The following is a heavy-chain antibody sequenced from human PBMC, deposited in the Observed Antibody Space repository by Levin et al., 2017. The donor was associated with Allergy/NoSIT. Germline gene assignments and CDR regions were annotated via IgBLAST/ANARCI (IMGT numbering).Heavy chain of an antibody. CDR2: ISGSGGST. Sequence: GGSLRLSCAASGFTFSSYAMSWVRQAPGKGLEWVSAISGSGGSTYYADSVKGRFTISRDNSKNTLYLQMNSLRAEDTAVYYCAKSLAAAGRYYYYYYGMDVWGQGTTVTVSS. V-gene: IGHV3-23*01. CDR3: AKSLAAAGRYYYYYYGMDV. D-gene: IGHD6-13*01. CDR1: GFTFSSYA. J-gene: IGHJ6*02.